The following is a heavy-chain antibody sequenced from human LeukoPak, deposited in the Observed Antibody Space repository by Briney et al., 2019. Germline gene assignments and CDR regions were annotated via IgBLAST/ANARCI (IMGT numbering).Heavy chain of an antibody. D-gene: IGHD1-26*01. CDR1: GYTFTSYY. Sequence: ASVKVSCKASGYTFTSYYMHWVRQAPGQGLEWMGIINPSGGSTSYAQKFQGRVTMTRDTSTSTVHMELSSLRSEDTAVYYCARERGLVGATPAWFDPWGQGTLVTVSS. V-gene: IGHV1-46*01. CDR2: INPSGGST. CDR3: ARERGLVGATPAWFDP. J-gene: IGHJ5*02.